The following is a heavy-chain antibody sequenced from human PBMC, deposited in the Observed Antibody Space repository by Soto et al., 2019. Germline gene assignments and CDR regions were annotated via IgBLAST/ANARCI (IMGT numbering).Heavy chain of an antibody. CDR1: GFSLTTSGVG. CDR2: IYWDDDK. J-gene: IGHJ4*03. D-gene: IGHD6-13*01. Sequence: QITLKESGPTRVKPTQTLTLTCTFSGFSLTTSGVGVGWIRKTPGKALEWLAFIYWDDDKRYSPSLKSRVTIKKDTSKNQVVLTMASIDPVDTGTYFCAHRAYMSGTWDHGYSDYWGEGTLVTVSS. CDR3: AHRAYMSGTWDHGYSDY. V-gene: IGHV2-5*02.